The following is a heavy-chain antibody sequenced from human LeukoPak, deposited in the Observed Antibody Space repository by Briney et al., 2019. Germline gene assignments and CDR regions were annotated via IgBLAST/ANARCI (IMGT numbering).Heavy chain of an antibody. CDR3: ARDRSKYSPPRD. J-gene: IGHJ4*02. D-gene: IGHD2-21*01. V-gene: IGHV3-66*01. CDR1: GFTVSSNY. Sequence: GGSLRLSCAASGFTVSSNYMSWVRQAPGKGLEWVSVIYSGGSTYYADSVKGRFTISRDNSKNTLYLQMNSLRAEDTAVYYCARDRSKYSPPRDWGQGTLVTVSS. CDR2: IYSGGST.